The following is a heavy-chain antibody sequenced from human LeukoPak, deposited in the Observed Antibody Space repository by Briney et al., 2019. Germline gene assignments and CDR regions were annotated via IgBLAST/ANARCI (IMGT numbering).Heavy chain of an antibody. CDR2: ISGSGGST. V-gene: IGHV3-23*01. D-gene: IGHD5-24*01. CDR3: AKDPRVGSRVATPCH. CDR1: GFTFSRYA. J-gene: IGHJ4*02. Sequence: GGSLRLPCPASGFTFSRYAMSGVGQAPRKGLAGVSAISGSGGSTYYADSVKGRFTISRDNSKSTLFLQMNSLRAEDTAVYYCAKDPRVGSRVATPCHWGQGTLVTVSS.